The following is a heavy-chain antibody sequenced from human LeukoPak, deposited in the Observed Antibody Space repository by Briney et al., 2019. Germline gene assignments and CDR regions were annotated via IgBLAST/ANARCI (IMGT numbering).Heavy chain of an antibody. CDR2: ISGSGGST. V-gene: IGHV3-23*01. CDR1: GFTFSSYA. CDR3: AKLMYCSSTSCPEYFQH. D-gene: IGHD2-2*01. Sequence: GGSLRLSCAASGFTFSSYAMSWVRQAPGKGLEWVSAISGSGGSTYYADSVKGRFTISRDNSKNTLYLQMNSLRAEDTAVYYCAKLMYCSSTSCPEYFQHWGQGTLVTVSS. J-gene: IGHJ1*01.